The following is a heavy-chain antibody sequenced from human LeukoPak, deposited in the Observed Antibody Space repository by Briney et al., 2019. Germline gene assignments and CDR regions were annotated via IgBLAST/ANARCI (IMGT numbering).Heavy chain of an antibody. CDR3: ARAQGSYYHYYMDV. Sequence: GGSLRLSCAASGFTFSSYSMNWVRQAPGKGLEWVSYISSSGSTIYYADSVKGRFTISRDNAKNPLYLQMNSLRAEDTAVYYCARAQGSYYHYYMDVWGKGTTVTVSS. D-gene: IGHD1-26*01. CDR1: GFTFSSYS. CDR2: ISSSGSTI. V-gene: IGHV3-48*04. J-gene: IGHJ6*03.